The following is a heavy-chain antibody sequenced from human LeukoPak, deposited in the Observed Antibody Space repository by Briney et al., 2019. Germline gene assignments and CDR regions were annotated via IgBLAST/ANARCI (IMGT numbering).Heavy chain of an antibody. J-gene: IGHJ4*02. Sequence: SETLSLTCTVSGGSISSSSYYWGWIRQPPGKGLEWIGSIYYSGSTYYNPSLKSRVTISVDTSKNQFSLKLSSVTAADTAVYYCARERRYYGVFKRDPQKEFDYWGQGTLVTVSS. D-gene: IGHD3-3*01. CDR3: ARERRYYGVFKRDPQKEFDY. CDR2: IYYSGST. CDR1: GGSISSSSYY. V-gene: IGHV4-39*07.